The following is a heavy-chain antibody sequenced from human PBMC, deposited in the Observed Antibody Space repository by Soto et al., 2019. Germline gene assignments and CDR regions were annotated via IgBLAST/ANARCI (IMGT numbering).Heavy chain of an antibody. Sequence: QVQLVESGGGVVQPGGSLRLSCTTSGFTFNTYGMHWVRQAPGKGLEWVAIIWYDGSNKYYADSVKGRFTISRDNSKNTLYLKMNSLRAEDTALYYCAISDCTGAYCYSWPFNYGVDVWGQGTTVTVSS. V-gene: IGHV3-33*08. J-gene: IGHJ6*02. CDR1: GFTFNTYG. D-gene: IGHD2-15*01. CDR2: IWYDGSNK. CDR3: AISDCTGAYCYSWPFNYGVDV.